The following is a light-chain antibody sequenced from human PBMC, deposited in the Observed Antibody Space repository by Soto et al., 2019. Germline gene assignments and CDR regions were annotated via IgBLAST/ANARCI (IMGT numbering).Light chain of an antibody. V-gene: IGKV1-5*01. CDR1: QSISSW. CDR3: QQYNSYPLT. CDR2: DAS. J-gene: IGKJ4*01. Sequence: DIQMTQSPSTLAESVVEGVTGTCRASQSISSWLAWYQQKPGKAPKLLIYDASSLESGVPSRFSGSGSGTEFTLTISSLQPDDFATYYCQQYNSYPLTFGGGTKV.